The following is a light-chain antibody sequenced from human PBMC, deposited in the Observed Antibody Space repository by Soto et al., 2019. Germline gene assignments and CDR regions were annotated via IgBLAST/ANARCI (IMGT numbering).Light chain of an antibody. J-gene: IGKJ1*01. V-gene: IGKV1-5*03. CDR3: LQDYNYPQT. CDR1: QTISSW. Sequence: DIQMTQSPSTLSGSVGDRVTITCRASQTISSWLAWYQQKPGKAPKLLIYKASTLKGGVPSRFSGSGSGTEFTLTISSLQPEDFATYYCLQDYNYPQTFGQGTKVDIK. CDR2: KAS.